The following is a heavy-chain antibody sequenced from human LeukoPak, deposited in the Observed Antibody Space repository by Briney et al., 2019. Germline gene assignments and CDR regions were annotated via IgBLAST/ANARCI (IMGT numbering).Heavy chain of an antibody. D-gene: IGHD1-26*01. Sequence: SVKVSCKASGYTFTSYGISWVRQAPGQGLEWMGGIIPIFGTANYAQKFQGRVTITADESTSTAYMELSSLRSEDTAVYYCARDWGSGTYFSILDYWGQGTLVTVSS. CDR2: IIPIFGTA. V-gene: IGHV1-69*13. CDR3: ARDWGSGTYFSILDY. J-gene: IGHJ4*02. CDR1: GYTFTSYG.